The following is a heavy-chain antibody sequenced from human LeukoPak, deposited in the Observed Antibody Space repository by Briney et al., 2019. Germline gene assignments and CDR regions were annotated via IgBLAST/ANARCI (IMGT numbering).Heavy chain of an antibody. D-gene: IGHD1-7*01. CDR3: AKVPRITGTTWWYMDV. J-gene: IGHJ6*03. V-gene: IGHV4-4*02. Sequence: SETLSLTCAVSGGSISSSNWWSWVRQPPGKGLEWIGEISHSGSTNYNPSLKSRVTISVDKSKNQFSLKLTSVTAADTAVYYCAKVPRITGTTWWYMDVWGKGTTVTVSS. CDR1: GGSISSSNW. CDR2: ISHSGST.